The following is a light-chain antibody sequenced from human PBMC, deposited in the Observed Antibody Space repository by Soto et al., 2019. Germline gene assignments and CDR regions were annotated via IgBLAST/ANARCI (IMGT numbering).Light chain of an antibody. CDR2: AAS. Sequence: EIVMTQSPATLSVSPGEGATLSCRTSQNVGYNLAWYQQKPGQPPRLLIFAASNRATGIPDRFSGSGSGTEFALTISSLQSEDSAIYYCQECNNWPPGTFGQGTKVDIK. CDR1: QNVGYN. J-gene: IGKJ1*01. V-gene: IGKV3-15*01. CDR3: QECNNWPPGT.